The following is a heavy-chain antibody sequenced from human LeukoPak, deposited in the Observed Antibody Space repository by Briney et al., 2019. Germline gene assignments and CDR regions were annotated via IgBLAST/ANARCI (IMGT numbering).Heavy chain of an antibody. CDR3: ASGYCSDGSCYSRHFFDY. D-gene: IGHD2-15*01. J-gene: IGHJ4*02. CDR2: ISSSSSYI. V-gene: IGHV3-21*01. CDR1: GFTFSSYS. Sequence: PGGSLRLSCAASGFTFSSYSMNWVRQAPGKGLEWVSSISSSSSYIYYADSVKGRFTISRDNAKNSLYLQMNSLRAEDTAVYYCASGYCSDGSCYSRHFFDYWGQGTLVTVSS.